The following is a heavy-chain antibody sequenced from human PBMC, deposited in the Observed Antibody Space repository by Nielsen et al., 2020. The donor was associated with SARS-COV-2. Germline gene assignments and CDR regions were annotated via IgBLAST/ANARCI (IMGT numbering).Heavy chain of an antibody. D-gene: IGHD1-14*01. CDR3: AKDRIPDGLWEIDY. J-gene: IGHJ4*02. CDR2: ILGSGAAT. CDR1: GFTFGTYT. V-gene: IGHV3-23*01. Sequence: GESLKISCTVSGFTFGTYTISWVRQPPGKGLQWVAGILGSGAATFYADSAKGRFTVSRDNSMNTVYLEMSRLRSEDTALYFCAKDRIPDGLWEIDYWGQGTRVTVSS.